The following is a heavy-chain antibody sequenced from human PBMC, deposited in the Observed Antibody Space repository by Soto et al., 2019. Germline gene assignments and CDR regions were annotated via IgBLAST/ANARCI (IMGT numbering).Heavy chain of an antibody. CDR3: ARGYYFDWSPSWAFDI. J-gene: IGHJ3*02. Sequence: PSETLSLTCTVSGGSISSYYWSWIRQPPGKGLERIGYIYYSGSTNYNPSLKSRVTISVDTSKNQFSLKLSSVTAADTAVYYCARGYYFDWSPSWAFDIWGQGTMVTVSS. V-gene: IGHV4-59*01. CDR1: GGSISSYY. CDR2: IYYSGST. D-gene: IGHD3-9*01.